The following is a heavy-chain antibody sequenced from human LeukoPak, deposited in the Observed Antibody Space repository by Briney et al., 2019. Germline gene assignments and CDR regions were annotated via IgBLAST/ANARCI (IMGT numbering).Heavy chain of an antibody. CDR1: GFTFSSYS. CDR3: ARVIEMATISAFDI. CDR2: ISSSSSYI. J-gene: IGHJ3*02. Sequence: PGGSLRLSCVAPGFTFSSYSMNWVRQAPGKGLEWVSSISSSSSYIYYADSVKGRFTISRDNAKNSLYLQMNSLRAEDTAVYYCARVIEMATISAFDIWGQGTMVTVSS. D-gene: IGHD5-24*01. V-gene: IGHV3-21*01.